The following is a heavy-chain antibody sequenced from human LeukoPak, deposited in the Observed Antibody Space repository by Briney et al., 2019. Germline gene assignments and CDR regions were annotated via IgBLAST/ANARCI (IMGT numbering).Heavy chain of an antibody. D-gene: IGHD3-22*01. CDR1: GGTFSSYA. V-gene: IGHV1-69*06. CDR3: ARASSGYHNWFDP. Sequence: SVKVSCKASGGTFSSYAISWVRQAPGQGLEWMGGIIPIFGTANYAQKFQGRVTITADKSTSTAYMELSSLRSEDTAVYYCARASSGYHNWFDPWGQGTLVTVSS. J-gene: IGHJ5*02. CDR2: IIPIFGTA.